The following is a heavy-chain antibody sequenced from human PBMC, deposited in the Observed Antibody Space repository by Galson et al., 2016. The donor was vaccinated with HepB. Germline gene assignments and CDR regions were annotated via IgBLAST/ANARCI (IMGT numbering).Heavy chain of an antibody. CDR2: IYSGGST. CDR3: AVEAGIAVAGPESHYYYGMDV. Sequence: SLRLSCAASGFTVSNKYMSWVRQAPGKGLEWLSVIYSGGSTYYADSVKGRFTISRDNSKNTVYLQMNNLRVEDTAVYYCAVEAGIAVAGPESHYYYGMDVWGQGTTVTVS. V-gene: IGHV3-53*01. D-gene: IGHD6-19*01. J-gene: IGHJ6*02. CDR1: GFTVSNKY.